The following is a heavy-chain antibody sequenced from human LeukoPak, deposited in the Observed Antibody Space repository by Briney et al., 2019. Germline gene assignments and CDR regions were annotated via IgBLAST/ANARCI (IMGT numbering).Heavy chain of an antibody. CDR2: ISNDGSNK. V-gene: IGHV3-30-3*01. CDR1: GLTFSRDS. D-gene: IGHD3-16*02. CDR3: LRDLSFGYFDY. Sequence: GGSLRLSCAAYGLTFSRDSMHWVRQAPGEGLEWVAVISNDGSNKYYADSVKGRFTISRDNSKNTLYLQMNSLRPEDTAVYYCLRDLSFGYFDYWGRRTLVTVSS. J-gene: IGHJ4*02.